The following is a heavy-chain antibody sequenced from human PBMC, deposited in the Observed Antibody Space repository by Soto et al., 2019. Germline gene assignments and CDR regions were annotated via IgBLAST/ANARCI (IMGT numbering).Heavy chain of an antibody. J-gene: IGHJ4*02. Sequence: ASVKVSCKVSGYTLTELSMHWVRQAPGKGLEWMGGFDPEDGETIYAQKFQGRVTMTEDTSTGTAYMELRSLRSDDTAVYYCARVPRANIAAFDYWGQRTLVTVSS. V-gene: IGHV1-24*01. CDR2: FDPEDGET. CDR1: GYTLTELS. CDR3: ARVPRANIAAFDY. D-gene: IGHD6-13*01.